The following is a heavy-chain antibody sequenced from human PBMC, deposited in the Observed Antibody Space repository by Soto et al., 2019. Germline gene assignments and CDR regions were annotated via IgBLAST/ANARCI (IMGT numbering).Heavy chain of an antibody. V-gene: IGHV1-69*01. J-gene: IGHJ4*02. CDR2: IIPIFGTA. D-gene: IGHD3-22*01. Sequence: QVQLVQSGAEVKKPGSSVKVSCKASGGTFSSYVISWVRQAPGQGLEWMGGIIPIFGTANYAQKFQGRVTITADESTSTAYMELSSLRSEDTAVYYCARSHYYDSSGYSGYFDYWGQGTLVTVSS. CDR3: ARSHYYDSSGYSGYFDY. CDR1: GGTFSSYV.